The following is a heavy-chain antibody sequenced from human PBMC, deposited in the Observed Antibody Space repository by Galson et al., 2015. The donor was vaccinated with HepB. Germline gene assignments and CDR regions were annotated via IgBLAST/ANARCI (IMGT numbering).Heavy chain of an antibody. CDR3: AKDWGLGV. V-gene: IGHV3-30-3*02. Sequence: SLRLSCAASGFTFSIEAMYWVRQAPDKGLEFVAATSYDGETKYYADSVRGRFTISRDNSKSTLYLQMNSLRVEDTALYYCAKDWGLGVWGQGTTVTVSS. D-gene: IGHD3-16*01. CDR1: GFTFSIEA. J-gene: IGHJ6*02. CDR2: TSYDGETK.